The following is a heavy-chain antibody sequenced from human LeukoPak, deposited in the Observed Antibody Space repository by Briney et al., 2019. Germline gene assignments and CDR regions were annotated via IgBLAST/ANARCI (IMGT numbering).Heavy chain of an antibody. D-gene: IGHD4-17*01. Sequence: SETLSLTCAVYGGSFSGYYWSWIRQPPGKGLEWIGEINHSGSTNYNPSLKSRVTISVDTSKNRFSLKLSSVTAADTAVYYCARGYGVIDYWGQGTLVTVSS. V-gene: IGHV4-34*01. CDR1: GGSFSGYY. J-gene: IGHJ4*02. CDR3: ARGYGVIDY. CDR2: INHSGST.